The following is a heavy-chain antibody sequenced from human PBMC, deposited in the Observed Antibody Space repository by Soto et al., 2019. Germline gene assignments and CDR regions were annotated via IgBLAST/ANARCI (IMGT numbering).Heavy chain of an antibody. J-gene: IGHJ6*02. CDR1: GFTFSSYG. Sequence: PGGSLRLSCAASGFTFSSYGMHWVRQAPGKGLEWVAVISYDGSNKYYADSVKGRFTISRDNSKNTLYLQMNSLRAEDTAVYYYAKDPPLELSYYYYGMDVWGQWTTVTVSS. V-gene: IGHV3-30*18. CDR2: ISYDGSNK. CDR3: AKDPPLELSYYYYGMDV. D-gene: IGHD1-7*01.